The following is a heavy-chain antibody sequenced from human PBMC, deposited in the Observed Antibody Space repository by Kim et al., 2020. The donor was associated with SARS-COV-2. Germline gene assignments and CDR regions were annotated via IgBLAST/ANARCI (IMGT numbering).Heavy chain of an antibody. V-gene: IGHV3-23*01. CDR3: AKDHSGSPGSYYYYYGMDV. J-gene: IGHJ6*02. CDR2: ISGSGGST. CDR1: GFTFSSYA. D-gene: IGHD1-26*01. Sequence: GGSLRLSCAASGFTFSSYAMSWVRQAPGKGLEWVSAISGSGGSTYYADSVKGRFTISRDNSKNTLYLQMNSLRAEDPAVYYCAKDHSGSPGSYYYYYGMDVWGQGTTVTVSS.